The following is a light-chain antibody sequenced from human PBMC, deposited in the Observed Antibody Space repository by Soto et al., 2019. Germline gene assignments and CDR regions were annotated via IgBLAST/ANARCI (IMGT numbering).Light chain of an antibody. CDR3: QQYCTSPYT. J-gene: IGKJ2*01. Sequence: VLTQSPGTLALSPGERATLSCRASQGVSSSDLAWYQHKPGQAPRRLIYSTSSRAPGIPDRFSGSGSGTDFTLSISRLEPEEFAVYYCQQYCTSPYTFGHGTKLEIK. CDR2: STS. V-gene: IGKV3-20*01. CDR1: QGVSSSD.